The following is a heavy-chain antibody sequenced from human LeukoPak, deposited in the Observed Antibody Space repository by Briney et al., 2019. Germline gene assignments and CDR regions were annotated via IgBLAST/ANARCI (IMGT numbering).Heavy chain of an antibody. CDR2: IRCDGSNK. D-gene: IGHD5-18*01. Sequence: GGSLRLSCAASGFTFSSYGMHWVRQAPGKGLEWVAFIRCDGSNKYYADSVKGRFTISRDNAKNSLYLQMNSLRAEDTAVYYCAGVVDTAMVRYNWFDPWGQGILVTVSS. CDR3: AGVVDTAMVRYNWFDP. V-gene: IGHV3-30*02. J-gene: IGHJ5*02. CDR1: GFTFSSYG.